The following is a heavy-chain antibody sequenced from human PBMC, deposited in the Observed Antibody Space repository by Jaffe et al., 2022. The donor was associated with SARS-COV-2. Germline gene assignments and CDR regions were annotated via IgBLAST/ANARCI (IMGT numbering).Heavy chain of an antibody. J-gene: IGHJ4*02. D-gene: IGHD2-21*01. CDR2: ISNNGNTL. Sequence: QVQLVESGGALVKPGGSLRVSCAASGFIFSDYHMTWLRQAPGRGLEWLAFISNNGNTLDYADSVKGRFTISRDNAKNSLYLQMSSLRAEDTAVYYCARHGWVIAAFFDYWGQGTLVTVSS. V-gene: IGHV3-11*01. CDR1: GFIFSDYH. CDR3: ARHGWVIAAFFDY.